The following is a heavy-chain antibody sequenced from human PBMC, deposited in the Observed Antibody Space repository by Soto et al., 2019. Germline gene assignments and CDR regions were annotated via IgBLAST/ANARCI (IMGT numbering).Heavy chain of an antibody. CDR3: ARVGGGYSSSWYEDSANWFDP. CDR2: IYTSGST. D-gene: IGHD6-13*01. J-gene: IGHJ5*02. CDR1: GGSISSYY. V-gene: IGHV4-4*07. Sequence: PSETLSLTCTVSGGSISSYYWSWIRQPAGKGLEWIGRIYTSGSTNYNPSLKSRVTMSVDTSKNQFSLKLSSVTAADTAVYYCARVGGGYSSSWYEDSANWFDPWGQGALVTVS.